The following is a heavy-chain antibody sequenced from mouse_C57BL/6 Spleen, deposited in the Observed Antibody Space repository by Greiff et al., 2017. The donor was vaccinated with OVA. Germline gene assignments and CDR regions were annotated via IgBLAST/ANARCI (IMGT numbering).Heavy chain of an antibody. CDR2: IDPETGGT. CDR3: TRGYGSFDY. CDR1: GYTFTDYE. J-gene: IGHJ2*01. D-gene: IGHD2-1*01. Sequence: QVQLQQSGAELVRPGASVTLSCKASGYTFTDYEMHWVKQTPVHGLEWIGAIDPETGGTAYNQKFKGKAILTADKSSSTAYMELRSLTSEDSAVYYCTRGYGSFDYWGQGTTLTVSS. V-gene: IGHV1-15*01.